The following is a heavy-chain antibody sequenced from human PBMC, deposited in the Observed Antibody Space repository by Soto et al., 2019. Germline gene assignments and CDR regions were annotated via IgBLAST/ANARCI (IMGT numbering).Heavy chain of an antibody. CDR3: ARGRPGSYLPGYYYGMDV. J-gene: IGHJ6*02. D-gene: IGHD3-10*01. Sequence: QVQLVQSGAEVKKPGSSVKVSCKAYGGTFSSYAISWVRQAPGQGLEWMGGIIPIFGTANYAQKFQGRVTITADKSTSTYYMELISLRSEDTAVYYCARGRPGSYLPGYYYGMDVWGQWTTVTVSS. CDR2: IIPIFGTA. V-gene: IGHV1-69*06. CDR1: GGTFSSYA.